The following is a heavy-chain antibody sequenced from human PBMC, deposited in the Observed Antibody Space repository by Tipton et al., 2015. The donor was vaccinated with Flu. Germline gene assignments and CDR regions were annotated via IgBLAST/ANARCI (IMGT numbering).Heavy chain of an antibody. Sequence: TLSLTCTVSGYSISSDYYWGRIRQFPGKGLEWIGTVSRTGSTIYNPSLKSRVTISIDRSKHQFSLNLKSVTAGDMAVYYCARRDYSNYVSEPKNWFDPWGQGILVTVSS. V-gene: IGHV4-38-2*02. J-gene: IGHJ5*02. D-gene: IGHD4-11*01. CDR3: ARRDYSNYVSEPKNWFDP. CDR1: GYSISSDYY. CDR2: VSRTGST.